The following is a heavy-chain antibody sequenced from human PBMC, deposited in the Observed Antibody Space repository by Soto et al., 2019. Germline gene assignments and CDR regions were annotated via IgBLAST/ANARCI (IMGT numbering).Heavy chain of an antibody. Sequence: SDTLSLTCTVSGGSISSSSYYRGWIRQPPGKGLEWIGSIYYSGSTYYNPSLKSRVTISVDTSKNQFSLKLSSVTAADTAVYYCARHQQSSYLYYYYGMDVWGQGTTVTVSS. CDR3: ARHQQSSYLYYYYGMDV. J-gene: IGHJ6*02. CDR2: IYYSGST. CDR1: GGSISSSSYY. V-gene: IGHV4-39*01. D-gene: IGHD6-13*01.